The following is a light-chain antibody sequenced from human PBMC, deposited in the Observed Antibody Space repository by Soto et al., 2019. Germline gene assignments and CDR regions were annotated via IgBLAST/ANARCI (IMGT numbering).Light chain of an antibody. CDR1: QSISSSY. CDR3: QQYNNWLPIT. CDR2: CAS. Sequence: EIVLTQSPGTLSLSPGKRATLSCRASQSISSSYLAWYQQRPGQAPRLLIYCASTRATGIPARFSGSGSGTEFTLTISSLQSEDFAVYYCQQYNNWLPITFGQGTRLEI. J-gene: IGKJ5*01. V-gene: IGKV3-15*01.